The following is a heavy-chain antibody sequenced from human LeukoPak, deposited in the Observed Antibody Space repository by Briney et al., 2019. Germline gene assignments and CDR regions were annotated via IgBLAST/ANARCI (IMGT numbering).Heavy chain of an antibody. J-gene: IGHJ6*02. CDR2: IRYDGSNK. CDR1: GFTFSSYG. Sequence: HTGGSLRLSCAASGFTFSSYGMHWVRQAPGKGLEWEAFIRYDGSNKYYADSVKGRFTISRDNSKNTLYLQMNSLRAEDTAVYYCAKDSGYSSSWYIVYYYYGMDVWGQGTTVTVSS. V-gene: IGHV3-30*02. CDR3: AKDSGYSSSWYIVYYYYGMDV. D-gene: IGHD6-13*01.